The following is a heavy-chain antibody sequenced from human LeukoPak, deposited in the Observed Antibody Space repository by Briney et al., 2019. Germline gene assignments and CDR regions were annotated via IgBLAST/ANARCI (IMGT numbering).Heavy chain of an antibody. J-gene: IGHJ5*02. CDR2: IRHDGEKQ. D-gene: IGHD7-27*01. Sequence: GGSLRLSCAASGFTFSSYGMHWVRQAPGKGLEWVTFIRHDGEKQHYVDSVKGRFTISRDNSKDTLYLQMNDVRPEDTAVYCTSTVLGRADWLDPWGLGTPVTVSS. CDR3: TSTVLGRADWLDP. CDR1: GFTFSSYG. V-gene: IGHV3-30*02.